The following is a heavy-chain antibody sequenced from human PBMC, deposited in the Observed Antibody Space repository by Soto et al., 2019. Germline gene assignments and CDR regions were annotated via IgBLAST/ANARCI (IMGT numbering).Heavy chain of an antibody. CDR1: GFTVSSNY. V-gene: IGHV3-53*01. CDR2: IYSGGST. CDR3: ASESADYYGMDV. J-gene: IGHJ6*02. Sequence: GGSLRLSCAASGFTVSSNYMSWVRQAPGKGLEWVSVIYSGGSTYYADSVKGRFTISRDNSKNTLYLQMNSLRAEDTAVYYCASESADYYGMDVWGQGTTVTVSS.